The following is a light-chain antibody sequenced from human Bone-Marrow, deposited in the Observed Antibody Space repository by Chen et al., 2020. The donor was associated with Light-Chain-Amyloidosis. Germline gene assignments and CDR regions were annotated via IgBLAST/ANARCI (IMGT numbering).Light chain of an antibody. V-gene: IGLV2-14*03. CDR3: NSYTSSSTV. CDR2: EVT. Sequence: QSALSQPASVSGAPGQSITISCTGASSDVDGYDYVSWYQQHPGKAPKLIIYEVTHRPSGFSDRFSGSTSGNTASLTISRLQTEDEADYYCNSYTSSSTVFGGGTKLTVL. CDR1: SSDVDGYDY. J-gene: IGLJ3*02.